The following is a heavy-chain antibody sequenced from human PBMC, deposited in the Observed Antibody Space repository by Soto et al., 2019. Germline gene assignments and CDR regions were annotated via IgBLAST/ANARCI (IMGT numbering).Heavy chain of an antibody. CDR3: AAGGGLPRYY. Sequence: PSETLSLTCAVSGGSISRGGYSWGWIRQPPGKGLEWIGYIYHSGSTYYNPSLKSRVTISVDRSKNQFSLKLSSVTAADTAVYYCAAGGGLPRYYWGQGTLVTVSS. CDR1: GGSISRGGYS. V-gene: IGHV4-30-2*01. CDR2: IYHSGST. J-gene: IGHJ4*02. D-gene: IGHD5-12*01.